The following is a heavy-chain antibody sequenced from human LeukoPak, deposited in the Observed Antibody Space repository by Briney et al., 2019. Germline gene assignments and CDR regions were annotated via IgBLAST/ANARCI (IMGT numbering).Heavy chain of an antibody. CDR1: GFTFSSYA. CDR2: ISNGGST. V-gene: IGHV3-23*01. Sequence: RGSLRLSCVVSGFTFSSYAMSWVRQAPGKGLEWVSAISNGGSTYYADSVKGRFTISRDNSKTTVYLQMNSLRAEDTAVYYCAKDTIFGVVIILFDYWGQGTLVTVSS. J-gene: IGHJ4*02. CDR3: AKDTIFGVVIILFDY. D-gene: IGHD3-3*01.